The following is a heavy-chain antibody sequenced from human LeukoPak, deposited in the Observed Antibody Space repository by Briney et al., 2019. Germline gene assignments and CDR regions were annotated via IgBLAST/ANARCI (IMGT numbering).Heavy chain of an antibody. CDR2: ISGSGGST. CDR1: GFTFSSYA. D-gene: IGHD3-16*02. V-gene: IGHV3-23*01. Sequence: GGSLRLSCAASGFTFSSYAMSWVRQAPGKGLEWVSAISGSGGSTYYADSVKGRFTISRDSSKNTLYLQMNSLRAEDTAVYYCAKGNLMITFGGVIVFWGQGTLVTVSS. J-gene: IGHJ4*02. CDR3: AKGNLMITFGGVIVF.